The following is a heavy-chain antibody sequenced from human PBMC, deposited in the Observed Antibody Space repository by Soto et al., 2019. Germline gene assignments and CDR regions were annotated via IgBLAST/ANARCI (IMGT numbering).Heavy chain of an antibody. CDR2: IIPIFGTA. J-gene: IGHJ5*02. CDR3: ARSEPIDFWSGYSQFDP. D-gene: IGHD3-3*01. Sequence: GASVKVSCKASGGTFSSYAISWVRQAPGQGLEWMGGIIPIFGTANYAQKFQGRVTITADESTSTAYMELSSLRSEDTAVYYCARSEPIDFWSGYSQFDPWGQGTLVTVSS. CDR1: GGTFSSYA. V-gene: IGHV1-69*13.